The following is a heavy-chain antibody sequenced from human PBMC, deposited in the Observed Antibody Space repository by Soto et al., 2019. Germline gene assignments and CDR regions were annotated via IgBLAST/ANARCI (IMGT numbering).Heavy chain of an antibody. D-gene: IGHD6-13*01. CDR1: GGTFSSYA. CDR2: IIPIFGTA. CDR3: ATSIAAAGPHFDY. Sequence: SVKVSCKASGGTFSSYAISWVRQAPGQGLEWMGGIIPIFGTANYAQKFQGRVTITADESTSTAYMELSSLRSEDTAVYYCATSIAAAGPHFDYWGQGTLVTVSS. J-gene: IGHJ4*02. V-gene: IGHV1-69*13.